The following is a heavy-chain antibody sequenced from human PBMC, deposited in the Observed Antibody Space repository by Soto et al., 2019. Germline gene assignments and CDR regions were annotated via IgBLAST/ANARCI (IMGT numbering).Heavy chain of an antibody. CDR1: GFTFSSYG. D-gene: IGHD3-10*01. Sequence: QVQLLESGGGVVQPGRSLRLSCAASGFTFSSYGMHWVRQAPGKGLEWVAVISYDGSNKYYADSVKGRFTISRDNSKNTLYLQMNSLRAEDTAVYYCAKGLRSGPFDYWGQGTLVTVSS. J-gene: IGHJ4*02. CDR3: AKGLRSGPFDY. CDR2: ISYDGSNK. V-gene: IGHV3-30*18.